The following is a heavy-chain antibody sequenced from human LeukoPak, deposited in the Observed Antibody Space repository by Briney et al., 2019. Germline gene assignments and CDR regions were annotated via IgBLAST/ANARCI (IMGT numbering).Heavy chain of an antibody. CDR3: AINYYDSSGYRDY. V-gene: IGHV3-21*05. CDR2: ISSSSSYT. CDR1: GFTFSSYS. J-gene: IGHJ4*02. Sequence: GGSLRLSCAASGFTFSSYSMNWVRQAPGKGLEWVSYISSSSSYTNYADSVKGRFTISRDNAKNSLYLQMNSLRAEDTAVYYCAINYYDSSGYRDYWGQGTLITVSS. D-gene: IGHD3-22*01.